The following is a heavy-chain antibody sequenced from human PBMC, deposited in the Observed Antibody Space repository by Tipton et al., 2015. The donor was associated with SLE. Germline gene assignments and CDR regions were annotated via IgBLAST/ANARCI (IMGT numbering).Heavy chain of an antibody. D-gene: IGHD2-2*02. V-gene: IGHV4-39*07. Sequence: TLSLTCAVSGGSISSGSYYWSWIRQPAGKGLEWIGSIYYSGSTYYNPSLKSRVTISVDTSKNQFSLKLSSVTAADTAVYYCASQARYCSSTSCYRWFDPWGQGTLVTVSS. CDR3: ASQARYCSSTSCYRWFDP. CDR2: IYYSGST. J-gene: IGHJ5*02. CDR1: GGSISSGSYY.